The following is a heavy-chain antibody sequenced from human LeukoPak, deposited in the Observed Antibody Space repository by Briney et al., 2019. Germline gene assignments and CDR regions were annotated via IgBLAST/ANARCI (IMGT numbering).Heavy chain of an antibody. J-gene: IGHJ4*02. CDR2: ISSSSSYT. Sequence: GGSLRLSCAASGFTFSDYYMNWIRQAPGKGLEWLSYISSSSSYTNYADSVKGRFTISRDNAKNSLYLQMNSLRVEDTAVYYCARGRPFDYWGQGTLVTVSS. CDR3: ARGRPFDY. CDR1: GFTFSDYY. V-gene: IGHV3-11*05.